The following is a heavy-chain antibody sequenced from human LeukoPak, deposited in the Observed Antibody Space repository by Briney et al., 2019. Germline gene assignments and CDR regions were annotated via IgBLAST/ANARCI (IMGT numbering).Heavy chain of an antibody. CDR3: ARHIIYSKKPSFDH. D-gene: IGHD4-11*01. CDR2: IDYSGSA. CDR1: AGSINSYY. V-gene: IGHV4-59*01. J-gene: IGHJ4*02. Sequence: SETLSLTCTVSAGSINSYYWSWIRQPPGKGLEWIGYIDYSGSANYNPSLKSRVTISVDTSKNQFSLQLGSVTAADTAVYYCARHIIYSKKPSFDHWGQGTLVTVSS.